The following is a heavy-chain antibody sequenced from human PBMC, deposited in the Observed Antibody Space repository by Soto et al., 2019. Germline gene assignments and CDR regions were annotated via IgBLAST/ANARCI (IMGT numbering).Heavy chain of an antibody. CDR3: ARGQEGVLATH. J-gene: IGHJ4*02. D-gene: IGHD3-3*02. CDR1: GGSFTGYY. V-gene: IGHV4-34*01. CDR2: IKDGGST. Sequence: QVQLQQWGAGLLKPSETLSLTCAVNGGSFTGYYWSWVRQPPGKGLEWIGEIKDGGSTNYSPSLRSRVTVSADTSKKQFSLKVTSVTASETAVYYWARGQEGVLATHWVLGTLLTVSS.